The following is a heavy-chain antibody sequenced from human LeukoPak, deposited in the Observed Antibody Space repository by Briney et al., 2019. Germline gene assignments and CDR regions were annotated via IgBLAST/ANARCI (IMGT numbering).Heavy chain of an antibody. V-gene: IGHV3-13*04. Sequence: GGSLRLSCAASGFXFSSYDMHWVRQVTGKRLEWVSAIGVAGDTYYLESVKGRFTNSKENAKNSLYLQMNSLRAGDTAVYYCARGGDRDYWGQGTLVTVSS. J-gene: IGHJ4*02. CDR1: GFXFSSYD. CDR2: IGVAGDT. CDR3: ARGGDRDY.